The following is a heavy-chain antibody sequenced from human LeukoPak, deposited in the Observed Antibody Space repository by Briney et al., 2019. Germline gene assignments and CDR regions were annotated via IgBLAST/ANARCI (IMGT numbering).Heavy chain of an antibody. CDR1: GGSISSGGYS. J-gene: IGHJ4*02. V-gene: IGHV4-30-2*01. CDR3: ARRLVVVTASGYFDY. Sequence: SQTLSLTCAVSGGSISSGGYSWSWIRQPPGKGLEWIGSIYHSGSTYYNPSLKSRVTISVDRSKNQFSLKLSSVTAADTAVYYCARRLVVVTASGYFDYWGQGTLVTVSS. CDR2: IYHSGST. D-gene: IGHD2-21*02.